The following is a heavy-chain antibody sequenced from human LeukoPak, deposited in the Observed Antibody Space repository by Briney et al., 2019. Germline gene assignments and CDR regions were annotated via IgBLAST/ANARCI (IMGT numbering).Heavy chain of an antibody. CDR2: IKQDASEK. D-gene: IGHD6-6*01. CDR1: RFAFSNYW. CDR3: ARGVAALMDV. Sequence: GGSLRLSCAASRFAFSNYWMNWVRQAPGKGLEWVANIKQDASEKYYVDSVRGRFTISRDNAKNSLYLQMDSLRGEDTAVYFCARGVAALMDVWGKGTTVTVSS. J-gene: IGHJ6*03. V-gene: IGHV3-7*04.